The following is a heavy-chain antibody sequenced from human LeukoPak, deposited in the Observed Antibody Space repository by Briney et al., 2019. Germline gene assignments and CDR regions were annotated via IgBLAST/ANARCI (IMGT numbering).Heavy chain of an antibody. D-gene: IGHD3-22*01. V-gene: IGHV4-4*07. J-gene: IGHJ4*02. CDR2: IYTSGST. Sequence: PSETLSLTCTVSGGSIYNYYWSWIRQPAGKGLEWIGRIYTSGSTDYSPSLKSRVTLSLDTSKNQFSLNLYSVTAADTAVYFCARESKTYDGSGYSHDSWGQGTLVTVSS. CDR1: GGSIYNYY. CDR3: ARESKTYDGSGYSHDS.